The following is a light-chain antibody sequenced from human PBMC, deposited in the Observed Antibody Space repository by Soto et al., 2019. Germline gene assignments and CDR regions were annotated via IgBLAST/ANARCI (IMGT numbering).Light chain of an antibody. Sequence: EIVLTQSPGTLSLSPGGRATLSCRASQSVSSSYLAWYQQKPGQAPRLLIYGASSRATGIPDRFSGSGSGTDFTLTINRLEPADFAVYYCQQYGSSITFGQGTRLEIK. V-gene: IGKV3-20*01. J-gene: IGKJ5*01. CDR3: QQYGSSIT. CDR2: GAS. CDR1: QSVSSSY.